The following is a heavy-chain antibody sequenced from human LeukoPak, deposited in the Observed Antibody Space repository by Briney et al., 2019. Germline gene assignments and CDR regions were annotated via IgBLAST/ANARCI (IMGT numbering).Heavy chain of an antibody. CDR3: AKQVPMVRGVLNWFDP. CDR1: GFTFSSYG. V-gene: IGHV3-30*18. J-gene: IGHJ5*02. Sequence: GGSLRLSCAASGFTFSSYGMHWVRQAPGKGLEWVAVISYDGSNKYYADSVKGRFTISRDNSKNTLYLQMNSLRAEDTAVYYCAKQVPMVRGVLNWFDPWGQGTLVTVSS. D-gene: IGHD3-10*01. CDR2: ISYDGSNK.